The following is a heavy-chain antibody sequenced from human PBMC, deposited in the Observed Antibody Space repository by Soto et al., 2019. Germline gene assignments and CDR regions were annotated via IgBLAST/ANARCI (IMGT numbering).Heavy chain of an antibody. CDR3: AKQIAASGTYY. D-gene: IGHD6-13*01. Sequence: SGGSLRLSCAASGFTFSSYAMSWVRQAPGKGLEWVSTFSSSGTSTYYADSVKGRFTISRDNSKNTLYLQMNSLRAEDTAVYYCAKQIAASGTYYWGQGTLVTVSS. V-gene: IGHV3-23*01. CDR2: FSSSGTST. J-gene: IGHJ4*02. CDR1: GFTFSSYA.